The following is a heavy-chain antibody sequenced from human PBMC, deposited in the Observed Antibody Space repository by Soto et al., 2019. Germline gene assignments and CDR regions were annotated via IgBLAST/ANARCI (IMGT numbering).Heavy chain of an antibody. V-gene: IGHV1-8*01. CDR1: GYTLTSYD. J-gene: IGHJ6*02. D-gene: IGHD1-1*01. CDR3: ARERTGTTSMDV. Sequence: QVQLVQSGAEVKKPGASVKVSCKASGYTLTSYDIKWVRQATGQGLEWMGWMNPNSGNTGYEQKFQGRVTMTRNTSISTAYMELSSLRSEDTAVYYCARERTGTTSMDVWGQGTTVTVS. CDR2: MNPNSGNT.